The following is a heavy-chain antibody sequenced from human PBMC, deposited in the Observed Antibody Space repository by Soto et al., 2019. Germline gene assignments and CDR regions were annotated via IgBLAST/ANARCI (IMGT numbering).Heavy chain of an antibody. CDR3: ARDRTMASGRNWFDP. V-gene: IGHV1-3*01. CDR2: INAGNGNT. Sequence: ASVKVSCKASGYTFTSYAMHWVRQAPGQRLEWMGWINAGNGNTKYSQKFQGRVTITRDTSASTAYMELSSLRSEDTAVYYCARDRTMASGRNWFDPWGQGTLVTVYS. J-gene: IGHJ5*02. D-gene: IGHD3-10*01. CDR1: GYTFTSYA.